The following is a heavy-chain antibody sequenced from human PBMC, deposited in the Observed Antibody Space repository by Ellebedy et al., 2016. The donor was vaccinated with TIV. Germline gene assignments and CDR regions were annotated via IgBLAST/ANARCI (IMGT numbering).Heavy chain of an antibody. J-gene: IGHJ4*02. CDR3: ARWDTGDYFDY. Sequence: GESLKISXAAPGFTFSDYYMSWIRQAPGKGLEWVSYISGGGRIIYYADSVKGRFTISRDNAKNSLYLQMNSLKAEDTAVYYCARWDTGDYFDYWGQGTLVTVSS. D-gene: IGHD5-18*01. V-gene: IGHV3-11*01. CDR2: ISGGGRII. CDR1: GFTFSDYY.